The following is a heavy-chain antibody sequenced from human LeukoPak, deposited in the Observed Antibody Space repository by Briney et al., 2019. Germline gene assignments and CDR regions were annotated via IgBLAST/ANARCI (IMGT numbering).Heavy chain of an antibody. J-gene: IGHJ4*02. CDR1: GFTFSSYS. CDR2: ISSSSGYI. Sequence: PGGSLRLSCAASGFTFSSYSMNWVRQAPGKGLEWVSSISSSSGYIYYADSVKGRFTISRDNAKNSLYLQMNSLRAEDTAVYYCAREFGLYGSGSDYWGQGTLVTVSS. V-gene: IGHV3-21*01. CDR3: AREFGLYGSGSDY. D-gene: IGHD3-10*01.